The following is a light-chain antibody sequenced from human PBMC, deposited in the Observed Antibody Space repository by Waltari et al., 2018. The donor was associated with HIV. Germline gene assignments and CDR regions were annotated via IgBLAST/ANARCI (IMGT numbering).Light chain of an antibody. Sequence: DLQLNPSPSFLSVSVVDRVTITYRASQGISRYLAWYQQRAGKAPKVLIYTASTLQSGVPSRFSGSGSGTEFTLTISSLQPEDVATYYCQQFNSYPLTFGGGTKVEIK. V-gene: IGKV1-9*01. CDR2: TAS. CDR3: QQFNSYPLT. CDR1: QGISRY. J-gene: IGKJ4*01.